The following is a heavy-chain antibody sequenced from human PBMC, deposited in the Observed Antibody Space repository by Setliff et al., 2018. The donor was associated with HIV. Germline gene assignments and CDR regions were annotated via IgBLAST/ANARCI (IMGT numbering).Heavy chain of an antibody. D-gene: IGHD5-12*01. V-gene: IGHV5-51*01. CDR3: ARLPGTWLQSLWERAPYYFDY. CDR1: GYSFGDYW. J-gene: IGHJ4*02. CDR2: IYPADSDT. Sequence: PGESLTISCRGFGYSFGDYWIGWVRQKPGKGLEWMGIIYPADSDTRYSPSFQGQVTISADKSISTAFLQWNSLRASDTAMYYCARLPGTWLQSLWERAPYYFDYWGPGTLVTVSS.